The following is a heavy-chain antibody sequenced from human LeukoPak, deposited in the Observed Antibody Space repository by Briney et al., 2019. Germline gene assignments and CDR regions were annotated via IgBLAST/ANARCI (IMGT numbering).Heavy chain of an antibody. CDR1: GFTFSDFW. Sequence: PGGSLRLSCAGSGFTFSDFWMTWVRQTPGKGLEWVANIKEDGTEKNLVDSVKGRFTISRDNAKNSLYLQVNSLRAEDTAVYYCARDSYVVGPFQHWGQGTLVTVSS. J-gene: IGHJ1*01. CDR2: IKEDGTEK. V-gene: IGHV3-7*01. CDR3: ARDSYVVGPFQH. D-gene: IGHD2-21*01.